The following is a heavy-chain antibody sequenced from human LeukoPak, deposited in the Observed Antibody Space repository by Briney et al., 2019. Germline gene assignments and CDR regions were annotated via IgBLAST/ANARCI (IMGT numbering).Heavy chain of an antibody. Sequence: PSETLSLTCNVSGGSINSGGYYWGWIRQHPGKGLEWIGYVYYTGSTYYNPSLKSRVTISPDTSKNQFSLKVSSVTAADTAVYYCARISAGRYGMDVWGQGTTVTVSS. J-gene: IGHJ6*02. D-gene: IGHD6-6*01. CDR1: GGSINSGGYY. CDR2: VYYTGST. V-gene: IGHV4-31*03. CDR3: ARISAGRYGMDV.